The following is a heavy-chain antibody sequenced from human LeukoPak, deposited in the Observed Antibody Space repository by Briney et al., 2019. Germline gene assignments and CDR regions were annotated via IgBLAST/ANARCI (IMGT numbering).Heavy chain of an antibody. CDR2: INHSGST. J-gene: IGHJ5*02. V-gene: IGHV4-34*01. D-gene: IGHD4-11*01. CDR1: GGSFSGYY. Sequence: SETLSLTCAVYGGSFSGYYWSWIRQPPGKGLEWIGEINHSGSTNCNPSLKSRVTISVDTSKNQFSLKLSSVTAADTAMYYCARGAMTTVTTGWFDPWGQGTLVTVSS. CDR3: ARGAMTTVTTGWFDP.